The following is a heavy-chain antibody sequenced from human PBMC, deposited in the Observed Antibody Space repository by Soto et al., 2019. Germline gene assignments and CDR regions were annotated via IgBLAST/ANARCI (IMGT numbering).Heavy chain of an antibody. Sequence: QITLKESGPPLVKPTQTLTLTCTVSGFSVTTNGVAVGWIRQPPGKALEWLALIYWDDDRRYSPSLEARLTIRKDTSRNQVVLTMTNMDPVDTGPYFCAQQNQTAYRLFDYWGRGSQVTVSS. CDR1: GFSVTTNGVA. D-gene: IGHD2-21*02. J-gene: IGHJ4*02. CDR3: AQQNQTAYRLFDY. CDR2: IYWDDDR. V-gene: IGHV2-5*02.